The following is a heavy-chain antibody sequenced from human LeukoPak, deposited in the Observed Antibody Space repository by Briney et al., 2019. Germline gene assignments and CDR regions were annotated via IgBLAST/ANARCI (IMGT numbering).Heavy chain of an antibody. CDR1: GFTFSSYW. J-gene: IGHJ4*02. CDR2: IKQDGSEK. D-gene: IGHD6-19*01. Sequence: GGSLRLSCAASGFTFSSYWMSWVRQAPGKGLEWVANIKQDGSEKYYVDSVKGRFTISRGNAKNSLYLQMNSLRAEDTAVYYCARAHTPYSSGWYRYWGQGTLVTVSS. V-gene: IGHV3-7*01. CDR3: ARAHTPYSSGWYRY.